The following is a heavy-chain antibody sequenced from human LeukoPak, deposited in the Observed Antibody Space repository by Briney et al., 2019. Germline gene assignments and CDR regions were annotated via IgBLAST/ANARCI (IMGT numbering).Heavy chain of an antibody. CDR2: IYHSGTT. Sequence: SETLSLTCAVSGGSISSNNWWNWVRQPPGKGLEWIGEIYHSGTTNYNPSLKSRVTISIDTSKNQFSLKLSSVTAADTAVYYCARSGTGLLRYYFDYWGQGTLITVSS. J-gene: IGHJ4*02. CDR1: GGSISSNNW. V-gene: IGHV4-4*02. D-gene: IGHD3-22*01. CDR3: ARSGTGLLRYYFDY.